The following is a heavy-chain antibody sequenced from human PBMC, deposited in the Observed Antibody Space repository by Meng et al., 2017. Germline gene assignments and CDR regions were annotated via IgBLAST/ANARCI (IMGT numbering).Heavy chain of an antibody. J-gene: IGHJ4*02. D-gene: IGHD3-22*01. CDR3: ARGAYYYDSSGYWY. V-gene: IGHV3-30*04. CDR2: ISYDGSNK. Sequence: GESLKTSCAASGFTFSSYAMHWVRQAPGKGLEWVAVISYDGSNKYYADSVKGRFTISRDNSKNTLYLQMNSLRAEDTAVYYCARGAYYYDSSGYWYWGQGTLVTVSS. CDR1: GFTFSSYA.